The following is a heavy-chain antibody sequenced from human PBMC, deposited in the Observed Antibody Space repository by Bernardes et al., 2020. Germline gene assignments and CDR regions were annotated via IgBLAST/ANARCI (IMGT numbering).Heavy chain of an antibody. CDR2: ISAYNGKT. J-gene: IGHJ4*02. CDR1: GYTFTSYG. V-gene: IGHV1-18*01. Sequence: SVKVSCKASGYTFTSYGITWVRQAPGQGLEWMGWISAYNGKTNYAQKLQGRATMTTDTSTSTAYMELRGLRSDDTSVYYCAGVGDIMVKGVINFDYWGQGTLVTVSS. CDR3: AGVGDIMVKGVINFDY. D-gene: IGHD3-10*01.